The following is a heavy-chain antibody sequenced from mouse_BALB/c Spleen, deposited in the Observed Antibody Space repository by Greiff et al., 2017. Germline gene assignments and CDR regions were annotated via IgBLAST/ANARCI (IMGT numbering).Heavy chain of an antibody. Sequence: QVQLQQSGPELVKPGASVKISCKASGYAFSSSWMNWVKQRPGQGLEWIGRIYPGDGDTNYNGKFKGKATLTADKSSSTAYMQLSSLTSVDSAVYFCARATTVPFAYWGQGTLVTVSA. D-gene: IGHD1-1*01. V-gene: IGHV1-82*01. CDR1: GYAFSSSW. J-gene: IGHJ3*01. CDR3: ARATTVPFAY. CDR2: IYPGDGDT.